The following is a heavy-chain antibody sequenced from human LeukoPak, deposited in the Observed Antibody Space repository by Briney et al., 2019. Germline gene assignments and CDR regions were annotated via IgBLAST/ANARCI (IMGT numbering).Heavy chain of an antibody. J-gene: IGHJ3*02. CDR2: IYYSGST. CDR1: GGSISSYY. CDR3: AREGVRYCSSTSCYFAFDI. V-gene: IGHV4-59*01. Sequence: PSETLSLTCTVSGGSISSYYWSWIRQPPGKGLEWIGYIYYSGSTNYNPSLKSRVTISVDTSKSQFSLKLSSVTAADTAVYYCAREGVRYCSSTSCYFAFDIWGQGTMVTVSS. D-gene: IGHD2-2*01.